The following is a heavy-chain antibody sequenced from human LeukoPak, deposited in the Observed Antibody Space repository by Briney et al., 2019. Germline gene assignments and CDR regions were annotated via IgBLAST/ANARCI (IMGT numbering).Heavy chain of an antibody. D-gene: IGHD6-19*01. CDR2: INNSGGIT. CDR3: ATPGYSSGWYVY. V-gene: IGHV3-23*01. CDR1: GFTFRNYA. Sequence: PGGSLRLSCAASGFTFRNYAMSWVRQVPGKGLEWVSVINNSGGITYYADSVKGRFTISRDNSKNTLYLQMNSLRAEDTAVYYCATPGYSSGWYVYWGQGTLVTVSS. J-gene: IGHJ4*02.